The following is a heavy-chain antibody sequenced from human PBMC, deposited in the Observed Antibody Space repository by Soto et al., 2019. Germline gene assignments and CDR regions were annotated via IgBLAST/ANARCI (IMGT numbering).Heavy chain of an antibody. D-gene: IGHD4-4*01. V-gene: IGHV3-21*01. J-gene: IGHJ5*02. CDR3: AREDHYYSNYYHEWFDP. CDR1: GFTFSSYS. Sequence: EVQLVESGGGLVKPGGSLRLSCAASGFTFSSYSMNWVRQAPGKGLEWVSSISSSSSYIYYADSVKGRFTISRDNAKNSLYLQMNSLRAEDTAVYYCAREDHYYSNYYHEWFDPWGQGTLDTVSS. CDR2: ISSSSSYI.